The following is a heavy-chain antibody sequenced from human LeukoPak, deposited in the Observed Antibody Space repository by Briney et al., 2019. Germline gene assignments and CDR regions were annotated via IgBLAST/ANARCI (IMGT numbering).Heavy chain of an antibody. D-gene: IGHD6-6*01. CDR1: DFSISNPYY. V-gene: IGHV4-38-2*01. Sequence: PSETLSLTCAVSDFSISNPYYWGWVRQPPGKGLEWIGNIYHSRNTYDNPSLKSRVTISVDTSKNQFSLRLNSVTAADTAVYYCARVEWGSVAALDDWYFDLWGRGTLVAVSS. J-gene: IGHJ2*01. CDR2: IYHSRNT. CDR3: ARVEWGSVAALDDWYFDL.